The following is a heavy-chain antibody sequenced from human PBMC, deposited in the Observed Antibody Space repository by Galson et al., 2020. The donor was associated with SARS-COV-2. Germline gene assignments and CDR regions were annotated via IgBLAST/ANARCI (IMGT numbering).Heavy chain of an antibody. J-gene: IGHJ4*02. CDR2: IYYSGST. CDR1: GGSISSSSYY. V-gene: IGHV4-39*07. D-gene: IGHD6-19*01. CDR3: ARVGQWLLRGPFDY. Sequence: SETLSLTCTVSGGSISSSSYYWGWIRQPPGKGLEWIGSIYYSGSTYYNPSLKSRVTISVDTSKNQFSLKLSSVTAADTAVYYCARVGQWLLRGPFDYWGQGTLVTVSS.